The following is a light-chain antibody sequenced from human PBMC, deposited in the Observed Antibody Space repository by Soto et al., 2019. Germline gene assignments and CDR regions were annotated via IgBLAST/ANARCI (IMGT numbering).Light chain of an antibody. CDR1: QTVTSNY. Sequence: ENVLTQSPGTLSLSPGERATLSCRASQTVTSNYLAWYQQKPGQPPRLLIYGASSRATGIPDRFGGSGSGTDFSLTIRRLEREDFAVYYCQQYGSSSITFGQGTRLDIK. CDR3: QQYGSSSIT. CDR2: GAS. V-gene: IGKV3-20*01. J-gene: IGKJ5*01.